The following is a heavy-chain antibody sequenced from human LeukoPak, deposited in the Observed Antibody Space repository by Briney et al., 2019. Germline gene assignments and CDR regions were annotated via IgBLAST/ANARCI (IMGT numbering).Heavy chain of an antibody. J-gene: IGHJ3*02. CDR1: GYSFTSYW. V-gene: IGHV5-51*01. CDR2: IYPGDSDT. Sequence: GESLKISCKGSGYSFTSYWIGWVRQMPGKGLEWMGIIYPGDSDTRYSPSFQGQVTISADKSISTAYLQWSSLKASDTAMYYCATSSLYYDSSGYRDAFVIWGQGTMVTVSS. CDR3: ATSSLYYDSSGYRDAFVI. D-gene: IGHD3-22*01.